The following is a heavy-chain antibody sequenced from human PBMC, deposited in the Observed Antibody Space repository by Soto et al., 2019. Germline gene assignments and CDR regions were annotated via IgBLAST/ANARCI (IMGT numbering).Heavy chain of an antibody. CDR3: AREGEMPYYYYGMDV. CDR2: ISGYNGNT. V-gene: IGHV1-18*01. D-gene: IGHD3-16*01. Sequence: QVQLVQSGAEVKKPGASVKVSCKSSGYTFTTYGISWVRQAPGQGLEWMGWISGYNGNTKYAQKFQGRVTMTTDTSMSTAYMDLRSLRSDDTAVYYCAREGEMPYYYYGMDVWGQGTTVTVYS. J-gene: IGHJ6*02. CDR1: GYTFTTYG.